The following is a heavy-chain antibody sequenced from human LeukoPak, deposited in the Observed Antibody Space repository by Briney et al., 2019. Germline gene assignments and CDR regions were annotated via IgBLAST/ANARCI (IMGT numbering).Heavy chain of an antibody. J-gene: IGHJ4*02. CDR1: GYTFTSYG. Sequence: ASGMVSFTASGYTFTSYGIGWVRLAPGQGLHWMGWISAYNGNTNYAQKFQGRVTMTTDTSTSTAYMELRSLRSDDTAVYYCARTSIAARHSFDYWGQGTLVTVSS. D-gene: IGHD6-6*01. CDR3: ARTSIAARHSFDY. CDR2: ISAYNGNT. V-gene: IGHV1-18*01.